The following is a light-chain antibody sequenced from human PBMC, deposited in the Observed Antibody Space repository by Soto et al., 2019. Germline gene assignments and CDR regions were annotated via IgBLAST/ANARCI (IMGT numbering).Light chain of an antibody. CDR2: DAS. CDR3: QQRDSWVT. CDR1: QSVSSN. V-gene: IGKV3-11*01. Sequence: EIVMTQSPATLSVSPGERATLSCRASQSVSSNLAWYQQKPGQAPRLLIYDASNRATGIPARFSGSGSETDFTLTISSLEPEDFAVYYCQQRDSWVTFGQGTRLEIK. J-gene: IGKJ5*01.